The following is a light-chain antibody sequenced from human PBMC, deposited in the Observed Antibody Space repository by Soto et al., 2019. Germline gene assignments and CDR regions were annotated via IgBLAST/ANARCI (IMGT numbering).Light chain of an antibody. CDR1: QGVRSD. Sequence: EIVMTQSPATLSVSPGERATLSCRASQGVRSDLAWYQKKAGQSPRLLIYGASTRAAETPARFSGSGSETEFTLTISSLQSEDFAVYYCQQYSKWPLTFGGGTKLDIK. CDR3: QQYSKWPLT. J-gene: IGKJ4*01. CDR2: GAS. V-gene: IGKV3-15*01.